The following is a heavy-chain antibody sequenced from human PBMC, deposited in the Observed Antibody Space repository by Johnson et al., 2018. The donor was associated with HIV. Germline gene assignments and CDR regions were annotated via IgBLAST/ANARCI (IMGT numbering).Heavy chain of an antibody. CDR3: STTLIVGIPSGALDV. CDR1: GFSFSNTW. V-gene: IGHV3-15*02. J-gene: IGHJ3*01. D-gene: IGHD3-22*01. Sequence: MLLVESGGTLVKPGGSLRLSCAASGFSFSNTWLSWVRQAPGKGLEWVARIKWKSDGGTTDNVAPVKGRFSISRDDSKSTVYLKMNSLKTDDSSVYYCSTTLIVGIPSGALDVWGQGTTVTVSS. CDR2: IKWKSDGGTT.